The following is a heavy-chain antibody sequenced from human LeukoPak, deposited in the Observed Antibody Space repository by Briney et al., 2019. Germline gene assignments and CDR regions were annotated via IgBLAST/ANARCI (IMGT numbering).Heavy chain of an antibody. Sequence: AVKVSCKPSRGTLSSYVISWVRPAPRQGLEWTGRIFAILAIANYAQKSQGRVTITADKSTGTAYMELSSMRSEDTAVYYCARDGYGGNSAHAFDNWGQGTMVTVSS. CDR2: IFAILAIA. D-gene: IGHD4-23*01. CDR3: ARDGYGGNSAHAFDN. V-gene: IGHV1-69*04. J-gene: IGHJ3*02. CDR1: RGTLSSYV.